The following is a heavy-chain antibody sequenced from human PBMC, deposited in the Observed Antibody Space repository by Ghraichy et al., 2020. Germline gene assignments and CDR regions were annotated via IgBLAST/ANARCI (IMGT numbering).Heavy chain of an antibody. J-gene: IGHJ6*03. V-gene: IGHV1-8*01. Sequence: ASVKVSCKASGYTFTSYDINWVRQATGQGLEWMGWMNPNSGNTGYAQKFQGRVTMTRNTSISTAYMELSSLRSEDTAVYYCARSGFDSGYDKYYYYYMDVWGKGTTVTVSS. CDR1: GYTFTSYD. CDR3: ARSGFDSGYDKYYYYYMDV. CDR2: MNPNSGNT. D-gene: IGHD5-12*01.